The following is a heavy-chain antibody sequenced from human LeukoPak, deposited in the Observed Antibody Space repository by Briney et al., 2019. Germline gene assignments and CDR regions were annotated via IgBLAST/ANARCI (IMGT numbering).Heavy chain of an antibody. V-gene: IGHV3-23*01. Sequence: GGSLRLSCAASGFTFSSYAMSWVRQAPGKGLEWVSGISGSGGYTYYADSVKGRFTISRDNSKNTLFLQMNSLRAEDTAVYYCAAQKRGNYRPYYFDYWGQGTLVTVSS. CDR3: AAQKRGNYRPYYFDY. D-gene: IGHD3-16*02. CDR2: ISGSGGYT. J-gene: IGHJ4*02. CDR1: GFTFSSYA.